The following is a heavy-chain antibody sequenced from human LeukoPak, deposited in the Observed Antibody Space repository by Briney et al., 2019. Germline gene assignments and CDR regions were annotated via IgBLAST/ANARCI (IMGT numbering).Heavy chain of an antibody. CDR3: ARDEEQLDY. CDR2: ISYDGSNK. J-gene: IGHJ4*02. Sequence: GGSLRLSCAASGFTFSSYAMHWVRQAPGKGLEWVAVISYDGSNKYYADSVKSRFTISRDNSKNTLYLQMNSLRAEDTAVYYCARDEEQLDYWGQGTLVTVSS. D-gene: IGHD1-26*01. V-gene: IGHV3-30-3*01. CDR1: GFTFSSYA.